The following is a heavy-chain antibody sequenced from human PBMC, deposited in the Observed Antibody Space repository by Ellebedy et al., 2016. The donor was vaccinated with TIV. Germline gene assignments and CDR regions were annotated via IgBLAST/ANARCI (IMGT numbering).Heavy chain of an antibody. D-gene: IGHD3-10*01. V-gene: IGHV3-43*01. J-gene: IGHJ5*02. CDR2: ITWDGSDT. CDR3: AKESGFGSEGLDP. Sequence: GGSLRLXXTASGFSFDAYTMHWVRHVPGKGLEWVSLITWDGSDTFYADSVRGRFTISRDNIKNSLYLQMDSLKTEDAALYYCAKESGFGSEGLDPWGRGSLVTVSS. CDR1: GFSFDAYT.